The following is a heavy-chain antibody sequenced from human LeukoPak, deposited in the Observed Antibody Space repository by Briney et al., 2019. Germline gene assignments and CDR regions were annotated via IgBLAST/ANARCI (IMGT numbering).Heavy chain of an antibody. D-gene: IGHD3-22*01. J-gene: IGHJ5*02. V-gene: IGHV4-30-2*01. Sequence: PSQTLSLTCAVSGGSISSVCYSWSWIRQPPGKGLEGIGYIYHSGSTYYNPSLKSRVTISVDRSKNQFPLKLSSVTAAGTAVYYCARTYCYDSSGWNWFDRGGQGTLVTVS. CDR2: IYHSGST. CDR1: GGSISSVCYS. CDR3: ARTYCYDSSGWNWFDR.